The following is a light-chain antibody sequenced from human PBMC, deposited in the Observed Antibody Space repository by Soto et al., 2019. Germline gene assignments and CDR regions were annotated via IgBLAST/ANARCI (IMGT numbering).Light chain of an antibody. CDR1: SSDIGSYNL. V-gene: IGLV2-23*03. J-gene: IGLJ2*01. Sequence: QSALTQPASVSGSPGQSITISCTGTSSDIGSYNLVSWYQQYPGKAPKLMIYEGTKRPSGVSNRFSGSKSGNTASLTISGLQAEDEADYYCCAYAGSVNVVVFGGGTKLTVL. CDR2: EGT. CDR3: CAYAGSVNVVV.